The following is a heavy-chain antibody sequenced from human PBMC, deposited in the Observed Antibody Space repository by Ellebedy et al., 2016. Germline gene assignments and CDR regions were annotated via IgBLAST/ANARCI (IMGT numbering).Heavy chain of an antibody. V-gene: IGHV3-53*01. CDR2: IYIGGST. CDR1: GFTVYNTY. D-gene: IGHD3-16*01. J-gene: IGHJ4*02. CDR3: VTPGGFVGAFSQ. Sequence: GGSLRLSCAASGFTVYNTYMGWVRQAPGKGLEWVSVIYIGGSTYYVDSVKGRFIISRDSSKNTLLLQMNAVRAEDTAVYYCVTPGGFVGAFSQWGQGTLVIVSS.